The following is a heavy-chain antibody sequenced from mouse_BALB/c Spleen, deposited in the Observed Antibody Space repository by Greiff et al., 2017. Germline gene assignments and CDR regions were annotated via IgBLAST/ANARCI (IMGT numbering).Heavy chain of an antibody. CDR3: ARDAFYDGDWFAY. D-gene: IGHD2-3*01. Sequence: EVQGVESGGGLVQPGGSLRLSCATSGFTFTDYYMSWVRQPPGKALEWLGFIRNKANGYTTEYSASVKGRFTISRDNSQSILYLQMNTLRAEDSATYYCARDAFYDGDWFAYWGQGTLVTVSA. CDR2: IRNKANGYTT. CDR1: GFTFTDYY. V-gene: IGHV7-3*02. J-gene: IGHJ3*01.